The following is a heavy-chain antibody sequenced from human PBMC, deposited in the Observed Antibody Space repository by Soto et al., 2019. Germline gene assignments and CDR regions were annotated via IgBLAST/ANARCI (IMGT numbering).Heavy chain of an antibody. Sequence: SVKVSCTASGGTFSSYAISWVRQAPGQGLEWMGGIIPIFGTANYAQKFQGRVTITADESTSTAYMELSSLRSEDTAVYYCARGSEAYDSSGYPGLDWGQGTLVTVSS. CDR1: GGTFSSYA. CDR3: ARGSEAYDSSGYPGLD. V-gene: IGHV1-69*13. J-gene: IGHJ4*02. CDR2: IIPIFGTA. D-gene: IGHD3-22*01.